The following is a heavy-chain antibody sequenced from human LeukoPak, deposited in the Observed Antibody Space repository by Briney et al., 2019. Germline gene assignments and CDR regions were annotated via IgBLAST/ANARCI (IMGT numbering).Heavy chain of an antibody. J-gene: IGHJ3*02. D-gene: IGHD2-21*01. Sequence: GGSLRLSCAASRFTFSSYAMSWVRQAPGKGLEWVSTISGRGDSTYYADSVKGRFTISRDNSRNTLYLQMNSLRAEDTAVYYCAKDGFLLWRGAFDIWGQGTMVTVSS. CDR3: AKDGFLLWRGAFDI. V-gene: IGHV3-23*01. CDR1: RFTFSSYA. CDR2: ISGRGDST.